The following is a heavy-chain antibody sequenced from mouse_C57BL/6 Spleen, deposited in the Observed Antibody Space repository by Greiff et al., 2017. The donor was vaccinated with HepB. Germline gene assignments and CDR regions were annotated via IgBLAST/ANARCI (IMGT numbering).Heavy chain of an antibody. CDR1: GFTFSSYG. V-gene: IGHV5-6*01. Sequence: EVQLQESGGDLVKPGGSLKLSCAASGFTFSSYGMSWVRQTPDKRLEWVATISSGGSYTYYPDSVKGRFTISRDNAKNTLYLQMSSLKSEETAMYYCARRNSNFFAYWGQGTLVTVSA. CDR2: ISSGGSYT. J-gene: IGHJ3*01. D-gene: IGHD2-5*01. CDR3: ARRNSNFFAY.